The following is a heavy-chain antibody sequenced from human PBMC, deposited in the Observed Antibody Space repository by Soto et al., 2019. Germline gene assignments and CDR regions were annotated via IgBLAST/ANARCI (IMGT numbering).Heavy chain of an antibody. CDR2: IYPGDSDT. D-gene: IGHD3-22*01. V-gene: IGHV5-51*01. CDR3: AKQDDRGALEI. CDR1: GKAFTSFW. J-gene: IGHJ3*02. Sequence: GESLKISCKISGKAFTSFWVVWVRQMPGRGLEWMGNIYPGDSDTRYTPPFQGQVTISADKSTNTAYLQWHSLQASDTALYYCAKQDDRGALEIWGQGTKVTVS.